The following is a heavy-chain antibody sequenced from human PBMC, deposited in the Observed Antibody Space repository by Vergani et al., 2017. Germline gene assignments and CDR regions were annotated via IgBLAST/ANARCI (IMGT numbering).Heavy chain of an antibody. J-gene: IGHJ3*02. CDR2: FDPEDGET. V-gene: IGHV1-24*01. Sequence: QVQLVQSGAEVKKPGASVKVSCKVSGYILTELSMHWLRQAPGKGLEWMGGFDPEDGETIYAQKFQSRVTMTEDTSTDTAYMELSSLRSEDTAVYYCATELRVGGPLFPDAFDIWGQGTMVTVSS. CDR1: GYILTELS. CDR3: ATELRVGGPLFPDAFDI. D-gene: IGHD2-15*01.